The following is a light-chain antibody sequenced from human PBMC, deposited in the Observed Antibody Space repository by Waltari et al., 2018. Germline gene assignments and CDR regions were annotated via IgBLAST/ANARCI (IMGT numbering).Light chain of an antibody. V-gene: IGLV1-47*01. CDR2: RDN. CDR1: SSNVGFNS. Sequence: QSVLTQPPSASGTPGQRVTIPSSGRSSNVGFNSVYWYQQIPGTAPNLLIYRDNQRPSGVPDRFSGSKSGASASLAVSGLRSEDEADYYCAVWDDSLGTFVFGTGTQVTV. J-gene: IGLJ1*01. CDR3: AVWDDSLGTFV.